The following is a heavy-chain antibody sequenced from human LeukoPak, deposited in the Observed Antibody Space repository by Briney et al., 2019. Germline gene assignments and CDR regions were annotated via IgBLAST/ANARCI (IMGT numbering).Heavy chain of an antibody. CDR1: GFTFSSYA. CDR3: AKGGWLHQWYFDL. CDR2: ISGSGGST. Sequence: TGGSLRLSCAASGFTFSSYAMSWVRQAPGKGLEWVSAISGSGGSTYYADSVKGRFTISRDNAKNSLYLQMNSLRAEDTALYYCAKGGWLHQWYFDLWGRGTLVTVSS. J-gene: IGHJ2*01. D-gene: IGHD5-12*01. V-gene: IGHV3-23*01.